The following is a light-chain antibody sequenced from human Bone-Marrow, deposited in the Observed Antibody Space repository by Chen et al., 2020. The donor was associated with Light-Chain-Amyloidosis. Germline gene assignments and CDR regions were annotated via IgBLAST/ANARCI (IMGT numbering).Light chain of an antibody. Sequence: SYVLTQPSSVSVAPGETATIACGGNNIGSTRVHWYHQTPGQAPLLVVYDDRDRPSGIHARLSGSNSGNTATLTISRVEAGDEADYYCQVWDRSSDRPVFGGGTKLTVL. CDR3: QVWDRSSDRPV. J-gene: IGLJ3*02. V-gene: IGLV3-21*02. CDR1: NIGSTR. CDR2: DDR.